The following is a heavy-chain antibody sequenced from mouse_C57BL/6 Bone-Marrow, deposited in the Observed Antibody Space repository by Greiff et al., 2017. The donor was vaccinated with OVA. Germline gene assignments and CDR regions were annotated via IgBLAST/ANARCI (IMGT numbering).Heavy chain of an antibody. Sequence: QVQLQQSGADLVKPGASVKVSCKASGYTFTSYWMHWVKQRPGQGLEWIGRIHPSDSDTNYNQKFKGKATLTVDKSSSTAYMQLSSLTSEDSAVYYCAREITTVVATKDYFDYWGQGTTLTVSS. CDR1: GYTFTSYW. D-gene: IGHD1-1*01. CDR3: AREITTVVATKDYFDY. J-gene: IGHJ2*01. CDR2: IHPSDSDT. V-gene: IGHV1-74*01.